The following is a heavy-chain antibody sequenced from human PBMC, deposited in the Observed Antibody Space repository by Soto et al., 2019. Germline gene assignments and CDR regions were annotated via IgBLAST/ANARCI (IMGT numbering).Heavy chain of an antibody. J-gene: IGHJ5*02. V-gene: IGHV4-34*01. CDR2: INHSGST. CDR1: GGSFSGYY. Sequence: QVQLQQWGAGLLKPSETLSLTCAVYGGSFSGYYWSWIRQPPGKGLEWIGEINHSGSTNYNPSLKSRVTISVDTSKNQFSLKLSSVTAADTAVYYCARGTIVVVPAATGWFDPWGQGTLVTVSS. D-gene: IGHD2-2*01. CDR3: ARGTIVVVPAATGWFDP.